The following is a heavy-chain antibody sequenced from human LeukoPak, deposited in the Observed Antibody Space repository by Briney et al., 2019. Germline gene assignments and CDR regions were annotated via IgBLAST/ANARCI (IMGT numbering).Heavy chain of an antibody. D-gene: IGHD4-23*01. V-gene: IGHV4-34*01. J-gene: IGHJ6*02. CDR1: GGSFSGYY. CDR3: ARGRPGGANLRWTSSLSYYYYGMDV. Sequence: PSETLSLTCAVYGGSFSGYYWSWIRQPPGKGLEWIREINHSGSTNYNPSLKSRVTISVDTSKNQFSLKLSSVTAADTAVYYCARGRPGGANLRWTSSLSYYYYGMDVWGQGTTVTVSS. CDR2: INHSGST.